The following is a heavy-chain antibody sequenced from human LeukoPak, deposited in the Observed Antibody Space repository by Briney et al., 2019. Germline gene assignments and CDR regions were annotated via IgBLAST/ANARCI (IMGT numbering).Heavy chain of an antibody. CDR1: GYTFTGYY. CDR2: INPNSGGT. V-gene: IGHV1-2*02. CDR3: ARGLYYDFWSDKKDFQH. Sequence: ASVKVSCKASGYTFTGYYMHWVRQAPGQGLEWMGWINPNSGGTNYAQKFQGRVTMTRDTSISTAYMELSRLRSDDTAVYYCARGLYYDFWSDKKDFQHWGQGTLVTVSS. J-gene: IGHJ1*01. D-gene: IGHD3-3*01.